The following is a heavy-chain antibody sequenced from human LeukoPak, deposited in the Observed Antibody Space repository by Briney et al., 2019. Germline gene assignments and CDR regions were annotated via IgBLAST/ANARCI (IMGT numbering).Heavy chain of an antibody. Sequence: PGGSLRLSCAASGFTFSSYAMSWVRQAPGKGPEWVSAISGSGGSTYYADSVKGRFTISRDNSKNTLYLQMNSLRAEDTAVYYCAKEDYDYVWGSYRSTPTFDYWGQGTLVTVSS. CDR3: AKEDYDYVWGSYRSTPTFDY. D-gene: IGHD3-16*02. V-gene: IGHV3-23*01. CDR1: GFTFSSYA. CDR2: ISGSGGST. J-gene: IGHJ4*02.